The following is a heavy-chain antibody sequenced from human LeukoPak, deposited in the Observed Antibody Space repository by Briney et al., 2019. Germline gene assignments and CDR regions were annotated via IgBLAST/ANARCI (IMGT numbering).Heavy chain of an antibody. J-gene: IGHJ3*02. CDR2: IGAYNGNT. V-gene: IGHV1-18*01. CDR3: ARDPAPYGPYDAFDI. CDR1: GYTFTTNG. Sequence: GASVKVSCKASGYTFTTNGISWVRQAPGQGLEWMGWIGAYNGNTNYAQKFQGRVTMTTDTSTSTAYMELRSLRSDDTAVYYCARDPAPYGPYDAFDIWGQGTMVTVSS. D-gene: IGHD3-10*01.